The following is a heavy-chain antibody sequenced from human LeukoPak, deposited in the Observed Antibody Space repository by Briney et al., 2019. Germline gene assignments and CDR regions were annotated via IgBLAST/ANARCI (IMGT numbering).Heavy chain of an antibody. V-gene: IGHV1-69*06. J-gene: IGHJ5*02. Sequence: ASVKVSCKASGGTFTSYAINWVRQAPGQGLEWMGRISPIFDTANYAQKFQGRVTITADKSTSTAYMELSSLRSEDTAVFYCAREEGSSSWYKGTGSDWFDPWGQGTLVTVSS. CDR1: GGTFTSYA. CDR2: ISPIFDTA. D-gene: IGHD6-13*01. CDR3: AREEGSSSWYKGTGSDWFDP.